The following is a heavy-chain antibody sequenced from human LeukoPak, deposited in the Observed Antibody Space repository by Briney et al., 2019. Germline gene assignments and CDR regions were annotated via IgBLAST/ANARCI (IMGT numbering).Heavy chain of an antibody. CDR3: ARGTGYCSGGSCHPYFDY. J-gene: IGHJ4*02. Sequence: GGSLRLSCAASGFTFSSYAMSWVRQAPGKGLEWVSTISGSGGSTYYADSVKGRFTISRDNSKNTLYLQMNSLRAEDTAVYYCARGTGYCSGGSCHPYFDYWGQGTLVTVSS. D-gene: IGHD2-15*01. CDR2: ISGSGGST. CDR1: GFTFSSYA. V-gene: IGHV3-23*01.